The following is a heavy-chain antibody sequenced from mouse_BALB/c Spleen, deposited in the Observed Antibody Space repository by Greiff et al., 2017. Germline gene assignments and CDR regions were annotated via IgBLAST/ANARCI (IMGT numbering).Heavy chain of an antibody. CDR1: GYSFTSYY. CDR2: IDPFNGGT. CDR3: AGEVRRAWFAY. J-gene: IGHJ3*01. Sequence: VQLKQSGPELMKPGASVKISCKASGYSFTSYYMHWVKQSHGKSLEWIGYIDPFNGGTSYNQKFKGKATLTVDKSSSTAYMHLSRLTSEASAVYYCAGEVRRAWFAYWGQGTLVTVSA. V-gene: IGHV1S135*01. D-gene: IGHD2-14*01.